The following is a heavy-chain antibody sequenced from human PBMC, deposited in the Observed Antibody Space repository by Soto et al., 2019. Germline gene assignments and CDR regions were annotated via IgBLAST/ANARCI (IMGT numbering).Heavy chain of an antibody. CDR3: AMNCGGDWYTNFDY. V-gene: IGHV3-23*01. Sequence: EVQLLESGGGLVQPGGSLRLSCAASGFTFSNYAMSWVRQAPGRGLEWVSAISGSGGTTYYGDSVRGRFTVSRDNSRDTLYLQMNRLRADDTALYYCAMNCGGDWYTNFDYWGQGTLVTVSS. J-gene: IGHJ4*02. CDR1: GFTFSNYA. D-gene: IGHD2-21*02. CDR2: ISGSGGTT.